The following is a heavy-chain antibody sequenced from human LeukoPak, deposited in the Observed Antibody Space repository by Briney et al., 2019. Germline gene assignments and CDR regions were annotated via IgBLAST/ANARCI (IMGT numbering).Heavy chain of an antibody. V-gene: IGHV1-2*02. CDR1: GYSFSGHY. D-gene: IGHD3-9*01. CDR2: INPNKGGT. Sequence: GASVKVSCRTSGYSFSGHYIQWVRQAPGQGLQWMGWINPNKGGTNYAQEFQGRVTMTRDTSITTAYMELSSLSSDDTAVYYCARDSRVNTGYPYYFDYWGQGTLVTVSS. CDR3: ARDSRVNTGYPYYFDY. J-gene: IGHJ4*02.